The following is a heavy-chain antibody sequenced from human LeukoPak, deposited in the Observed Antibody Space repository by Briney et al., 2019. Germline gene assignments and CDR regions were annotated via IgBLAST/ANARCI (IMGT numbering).Heavy chain of an antibody. D-gene: IGHD2-2*01. CDR3: AKDFRRPAIVVVPAAMEGGFDY. V-gene: IGHV3-23*01. Sequence: IXXXXXXTYYADSVKGLFTISRDNSKNTLYLQMTGLRAEDTAVYYCAKDFRRPAIVVVPAAMEGGFDYWGQGTLVTVSS. CDR2: IXXXXXXT. J-gene: IGHJ4*02.